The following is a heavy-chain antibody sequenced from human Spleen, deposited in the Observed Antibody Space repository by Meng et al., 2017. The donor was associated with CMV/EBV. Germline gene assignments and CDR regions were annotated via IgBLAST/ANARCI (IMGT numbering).Heavy chain of an antibody. V-gene: IGHV3-21*01. CDR2: ISSSSNYI. CDR3: AREGQQLIYYYGMDV. CDR1: GFTFSSYS. D-gene: IGHD6-13*01. Sequence: GGSLRLSCTASGFTFSSYSMNWVRQAPGKGLEWVSSISSSSNYINYGDSVKGRFTISRDNARNSVYLQMNSLRAGDTAVYYCAREGQQLIYYYGMDVWGQGTTVTVSS. J-gene: IGHJ6*02.